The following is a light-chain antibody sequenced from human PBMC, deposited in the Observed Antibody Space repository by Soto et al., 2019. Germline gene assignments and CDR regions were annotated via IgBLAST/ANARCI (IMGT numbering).Light chain of an antibody. CDR2: WAS. V-gene: IGKV4-1*01. J-gene: IGKJ4*01. CDR3: QQYYNTPQT. CDR1: QSVFYSSNNKNY. Sequence: DFVMTQSPDSLAVSLGERATINCKSSQSVFYSSNNKNYLAWYQQKPGQPPKLLIYWASTRESGVPDRFSGSGSGTDLTLTISSLQAEDVAVYYCQQYYNTPQTFGGGTKVEIK.